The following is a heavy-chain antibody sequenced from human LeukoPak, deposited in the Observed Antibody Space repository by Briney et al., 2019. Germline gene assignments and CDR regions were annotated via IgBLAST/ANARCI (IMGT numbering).Heavy chain of an antibody. V-gene: IGHV4-61*02. CDR3: ARGSTIWFGEFRAFDI. J-gene: IGHJ3*02. Sequence: PSETLSLTCTVSGGSIGSGSYHWSWIRQPAGKGLEWIGRIHTSGSTNYNPSLKSRITISVDTSKNQFSLKLSSVTAADTAVYYCARGSTIWFGEFRAFDIWGQGTMVTVSS. CDR2: IHTSGST. D-gene: IGHD3-10*01. CDR1: GGSIGSGSYH.